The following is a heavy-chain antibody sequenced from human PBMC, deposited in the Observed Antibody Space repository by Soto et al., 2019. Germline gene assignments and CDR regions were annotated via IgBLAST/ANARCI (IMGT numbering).Heavy chain of an antibody. V-gene: IGHV4-30-4*01. Sequence: SETLSLTCTVSGGSISSGDYYWSWLRQPPGKGLEWIGYIYYSGSTYYNPSLKSRVTISVDTSKNQFSLKLSSVTAADTAVYYCDTERVLGLDIWGQGTMVTVSS. D-gene: IGHD2-8*01. CDR2: IYYSGST. CDR3: DTERVLGLDI. CDR1: GGSISSGDYY. J-gene: IGHJ3*02.